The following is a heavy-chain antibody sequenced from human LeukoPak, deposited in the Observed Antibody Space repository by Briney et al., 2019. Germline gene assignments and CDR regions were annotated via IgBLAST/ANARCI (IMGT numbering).Heavy chain of an antibody. CDR3: ARDARRRYYDDSSGTDAFDI. V-gene: IGHV4-38-2*02. CDR1: GYSISSGYY. Sequence: SEPLSLTCTVSGYSISSGYYCGWIRQPPGKGLEWIGSIYHGGSTYYNPSLKSRVTISVDTSKNQFSMKLISVTAADTAVYYCARDARRRYYDDSSGTDAFDIWGQGTMVTVSS. D-gene: IGHD3-22*01. J-gene: IGHJ3*02. CDR2: IYHGGST.